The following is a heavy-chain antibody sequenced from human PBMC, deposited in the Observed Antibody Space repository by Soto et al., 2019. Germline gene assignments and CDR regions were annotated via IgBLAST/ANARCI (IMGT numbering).Heavy chain of an antibody. CDR3: ASLVVTAHNWFDP. V-gene: IGHV4-30-4*01. J-gene: IGHJ5*02. D-gene: IGHD2-21*02. CDR2: IYYSGST. CDR1: GGSISSGDYY. Sequence: QVQLQESGPGLVKPSQTLSLTCTVSGGSISSGDYYWSRIRQPPGKGLEWSGYIYYSGSTYYHPSLKSRVTISVDTSKNQFSLKLSSVTAADTAVYYCASLVVTAHNWFDPWGQGTLVTVSS.